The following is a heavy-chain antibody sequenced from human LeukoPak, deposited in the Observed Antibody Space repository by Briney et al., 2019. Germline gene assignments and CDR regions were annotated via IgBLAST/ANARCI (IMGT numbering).Heavy chain of an antibody. V-gene: IGHV7-4-1*02. CDR1: GYTFTSYA. J-gene: IGHJ5*02. CDR3: ARHQPDLWFGEPNWFDP. Sequence: ASVKVSCKASGYTFTSYAMNWVRQAPGQGLECMGWINTNTGNTMYAQGFTGRFVFSLDTSVSTAYLQWSSLKASDTAMYYCARHQPDLWFGEPNWFDPWGQGTLVTVSS. D-gene: IGHD3-10*01. CDR2: INTNTGNT.